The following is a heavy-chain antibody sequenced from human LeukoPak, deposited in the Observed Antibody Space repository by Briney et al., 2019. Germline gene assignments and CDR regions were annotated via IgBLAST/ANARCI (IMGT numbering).Heavy chain of an antibody. V-gene: IGHV3-23*01. CDR1: GFSFSNYA. CDR3: AKSAYYDASGYYRECYFDY. CDR2: ISGSGGST. Sequence: PGGSLRLSCVPSGFSFSNYAMSWVRQAPGKGLEWVSSISGSGGSTHYADSVKGRFTISRDKTKNTLYMQMNSLRAEDTAVYYCAKSAYYDASGYYRECYFDYWGQGTLVTVSS. D-gene: IGHD3-22*01. J-gene: IGHJ4*02.